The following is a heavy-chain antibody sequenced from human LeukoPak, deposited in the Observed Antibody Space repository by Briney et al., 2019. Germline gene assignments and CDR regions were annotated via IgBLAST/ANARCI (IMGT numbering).Heavy chain of an antibody. J-gene: IGHJ2*01. CDR1: GDSIRTTSYY. D-gene: IGHD6-13*01. CDR3: ARRTAAGYWYFDL. Sequence: SETLSLTCTVSGDSIRTTSYYWDWIRQPPGKGLEWIGSVYYSGSTYFNPSLKSRVTISVDTSKNQFSLRLSSVTAADTAVYCCARRTAAGYWYFDLWGRGTLVTVSS. V-gene: IGHV4-39*01. CDR2: VYYSGST.